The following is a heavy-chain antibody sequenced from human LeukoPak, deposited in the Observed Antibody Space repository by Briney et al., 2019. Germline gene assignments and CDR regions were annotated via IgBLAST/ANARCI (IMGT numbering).Heavy chain of an antibody. CDR3: AQRAVVIRGLLVIGYHQEAYHYDF. V-gene: IGHV3-23*01. CDR1: GISLSNYA. J-gene: IGHJ4*02. D-gene: IGHD3-10*01. CDR2: ISERGGST. Sequence: GGSLRLSYGVSGISLSNYAMTWVRQAPGKGLEWVSYISERGGSTTYADSVKGRFTISRDTSLNTLYLQMNNLRAEDTAVYSSAQRAVVIRGLLVIGYHQEAYHYDFWGQGVLVTVFS.